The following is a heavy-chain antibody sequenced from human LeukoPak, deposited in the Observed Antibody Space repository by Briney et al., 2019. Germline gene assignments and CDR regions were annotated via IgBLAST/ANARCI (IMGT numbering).Heavy chain of an antibody. Sequence: GGSLRLSCAASGFTFSSYGMHWVRQAPGKGLEWVAFIRYDGSNKYYADSVKGRFTISRDNSKNTLYLQMNSLRAEDTAVYYCARGDILTGYEDDYWGQGTLVTVSS. J-gene: IGHJ4*02. CDR2: IRYDGSNK. CDR3: ARGDILTGYEDDY. V-gene: IGHV3-30*02. D-gene: IGHD3-9*01. CDR1: GFTFSSYG.